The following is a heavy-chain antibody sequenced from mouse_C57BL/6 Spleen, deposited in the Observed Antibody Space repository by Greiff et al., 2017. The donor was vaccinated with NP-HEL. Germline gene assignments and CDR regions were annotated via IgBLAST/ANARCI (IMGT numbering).Heavy chain of an antibody. D-gene: IGHD1-1*01. CDR1: GYTFTDYN. J-gene: IGHJ2*01. CDR3: ARSRYYGSSGYFDY. V-gene: IGHV1-18*01. Sequence: EVQLQQSGPELVKPGASVKIPCKASGYTFTDYNMDWVKQSHGKSLEWIGDINPNNGGTIYNQKFKGKATLTVDKSSSTAYMELRSLTSEDTAVYYCARSRYYGSSGYFDYWGQGTTLTVSS. CDR2: INPNNGGT.